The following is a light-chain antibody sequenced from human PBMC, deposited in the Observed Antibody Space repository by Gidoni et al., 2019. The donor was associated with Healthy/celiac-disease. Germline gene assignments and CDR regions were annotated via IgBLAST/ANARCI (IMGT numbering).Light chain of an antibody. CDR3: QQSYSTLWT. CDR1: QSISSY. J-gene: IGKJ1*01. V-gene: IGKV1-39*01. Sequence: DIQMTQSPSSLSASVGDRVTITCRASQSISSYLNWYQQKPGKAPKLLIYAASSLQSGVPSRFGGSGAGTDFTLTISSLPPEDFATYYCQQSYSTLWTFGQGTKVEIK. CDR2: AAS.